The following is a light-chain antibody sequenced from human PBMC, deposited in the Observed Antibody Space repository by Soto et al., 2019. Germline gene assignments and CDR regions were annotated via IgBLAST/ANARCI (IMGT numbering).Light chain of an antibody. J-gene: IGKJ1*01. CDR3: QQYYSTART. V-gene: IGKV4-1*01. CDR2: WGS. Sequence: DIVMTQSPDSLSVSLGERATINCKSIQSVLYSSNDNDRLAWYQQGPGEHPKLLVSWGSTRARGVPNRISARGSATDFTLAIARLRAEDAAAYYCQQYYSTARTSGQRTKVDIK. CDR1: QSVLYSSNDNDR.